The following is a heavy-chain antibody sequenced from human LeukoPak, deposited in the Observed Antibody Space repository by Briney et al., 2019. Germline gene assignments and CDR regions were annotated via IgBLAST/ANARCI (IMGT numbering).Heavy chain of an antibody. CDR1: GFTFSGSA. D-gene: IGHD2-15*01. CDR3: SASLKTYCSGGKCHSDYYYYGMDV. J-gene: IGHJ6*02. Sequence: PGGSLRLSCAASGFTFSGSAIHWVRQASGKGLEWVGRIRSKANSYVTAYAASVEGRFTISRDDSKNTAFLQMNALKTEDSAVYYCSASLKTYCSGGKCHSDYYYYGMDVWGQGTTVTVSS. CDR2: IRSKANSYVT. V-gene: IGHV3-73*01.